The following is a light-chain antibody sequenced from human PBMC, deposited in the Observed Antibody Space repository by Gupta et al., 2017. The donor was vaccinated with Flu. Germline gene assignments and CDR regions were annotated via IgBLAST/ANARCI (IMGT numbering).Light chain of an antibody. CDR2: QDT. CDR1: ILGDKY. J-gene: IGLJ1*01. Sequence: SYELTQAPSVSVSPGQTASITCSGDILGDKYASWYQQKPGQSPVLVIYQDTERPSGIPERFSGSNSGNTATLTISGTQAMDEADYYCQAWDSSTYVFGTGTKVTVL. CDR3: QAWDSSTYV. V-gene: IGLV3-1*01.